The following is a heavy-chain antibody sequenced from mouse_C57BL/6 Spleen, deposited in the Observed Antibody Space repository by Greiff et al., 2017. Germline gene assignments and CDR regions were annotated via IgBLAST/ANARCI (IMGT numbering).Heavy chain of an antibody. D-gene: IGHD1-1*02. CDR1: GYTFTDYY. J-gene: IGHJ2*01. Sequence: VQLQQSGPELVKPGASVKISCKASGYTFTDYYMNWVKQSHGKSLEWIGDINPNNGGTSYNQKFKGKATLTVDKSSSTAYMELRSLTSEDSAVYYCASGRDYFDYWGQGTTLTVSS. V-gene: IGHV1-26*01. CDR3: ASGRDYFDY. CDR2: INPNNGGT.